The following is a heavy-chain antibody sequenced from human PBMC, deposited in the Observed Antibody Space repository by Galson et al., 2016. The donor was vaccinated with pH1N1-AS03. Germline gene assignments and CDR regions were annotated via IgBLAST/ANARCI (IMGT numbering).Heavy chain of an antibody. J-gene: IGHJ4*02. V-gene: IGHV3-66*01. Sequence: SLRLSCAASGFTVSSSHMNWVRQAPGKGLEWVSIIYSGGTTYYADSVKGRFIVSRDNSKNTLYLQMNSLRVEDTAVYYCVRDFRWGGNSGYWGQGTLVTVSS. CDR1: GFTVSSSH. D-gene: IGHD4-23*01. CDR3: VRDFRWGGNSGY. CDR2: IYSGGTT.